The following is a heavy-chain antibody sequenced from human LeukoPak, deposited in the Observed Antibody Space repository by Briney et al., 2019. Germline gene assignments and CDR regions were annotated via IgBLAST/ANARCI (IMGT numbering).Heavy chain of an antibody. J-gene: IGHJ4*02. CDR3: VRALTGTDDF. CDR1: GFALKSYS. Sequence: GGSLRLSCAGSGFALKSYSLSWVRQAPGKGLEWVSSISSTSAYIYYADSVKGRFTISRDNAKNTLYLQMNSLRVEDTAVYYCVRALTGTDDFWGQGTLVTVSS. CDR2: ISSTSAYI. V-gene: IGHV3-21*01. D-gene: IGHD1-7*01.